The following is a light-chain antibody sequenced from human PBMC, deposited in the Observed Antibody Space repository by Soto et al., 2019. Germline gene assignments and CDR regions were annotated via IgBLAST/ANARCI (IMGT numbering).Light chain of an antibody. Sequence: QSVLTQPPSASGTPGQRVTISCCGSSSNIGSNYVYWYQQLPGTAPKLLIYRNNQRPSGVPDRFSGSKSGTSASLAISGLRSEDEADYYCAAWDDSLSAHVFGTGTKVTVL. V-gene: IGLV1-47*01. CDR3: AAWDDSLSAHV. CDR1: SSNIGSNY. J-gene: IGLJ1*01. CDR2: RNN.